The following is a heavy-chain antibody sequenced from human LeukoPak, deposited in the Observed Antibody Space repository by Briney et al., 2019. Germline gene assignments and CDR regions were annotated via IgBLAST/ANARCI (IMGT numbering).Heavy chain of an antibody. J-gene: IGHJ6*03. CDR1: GFTFSDYS. D-gene: IGHD6-25*01. CDR3: ARDGSGFYLYNYMDV. V-gene: IGHV3-21*01. Sequence: GGSLRLSCAPSGFTFSDYSMNWVRRAPGKGLEWVASIRTVSTYTFYADSVKGRFTISRDNVRHSLYLQMSSLGAEDTAVYYCARDGSGFYLYNYMDVWGKGTTVTVSS. CDR2: IRTVSTYT.